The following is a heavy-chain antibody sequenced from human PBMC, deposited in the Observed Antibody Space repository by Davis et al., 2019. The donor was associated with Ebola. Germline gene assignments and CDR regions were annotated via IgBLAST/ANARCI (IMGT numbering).Heavy chain of an antibody. D-gene: IGHD1-26*01. CDR3: ASRGGSYDLFYYYYGMDV. Sequence: PSETLSLTCTVSGGSISSSSYYWGWLRQPPGKGLEWIGSIYYSGSTYYNPSLKSRVTISVDTSKNQFSLKLSSVTAADTAVYYCASRGGSYDLFYYYYGMDVWGQGTTVTVSS. J-gene: IGHJ6*02. V-gene: IGHV4-39*01. CDR2: IYYSGST. CDR1: GGSISSSSYY.